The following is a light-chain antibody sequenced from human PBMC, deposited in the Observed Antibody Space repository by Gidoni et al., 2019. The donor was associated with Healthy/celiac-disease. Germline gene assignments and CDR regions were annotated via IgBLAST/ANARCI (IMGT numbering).Light chain of an antibody. Sequence: EIVLTQSPGTLSLSPGERATLSCRASQSVSSSYLAWYQQKPGQAPRLLIYGASSRATGIPDRFSGSGSGTDFTLTISRLEPEDFAVDYCQQYGSPFGGGTKVEIK. J-gene: IGKJ4*01. CDR1: QSVSSSY. CDR3: QQYGSP. CDR2: GAS. V-gene: IGKV3-20*01.